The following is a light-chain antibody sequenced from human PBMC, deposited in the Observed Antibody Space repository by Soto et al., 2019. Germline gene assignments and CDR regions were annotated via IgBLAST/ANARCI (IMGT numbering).Light chain of an antibody. CDR3: QQYRDYSRT. CDR1: QSIGIW. Sequence: IQMTQSPSTVSASVGDRVAISCRASQSIGIWLAWYQQKPGKAPRFLIYTASTLLGGVPSRFSGSGSGTEFTLTLSSLQPDDFATYYCQQYRDYSRTFGQGTKVEIK. CDR2: TAS. V-gene: IGKV1-5*03. J-gene: IGKJ1*01.